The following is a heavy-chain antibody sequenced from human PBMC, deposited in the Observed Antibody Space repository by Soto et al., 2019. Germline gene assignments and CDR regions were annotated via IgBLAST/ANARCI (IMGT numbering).Heavy chain of an antibody. CDR1: GFTFSSLA. J-gene: IGHJ4*02. V-gene: IGHV3-23*01. CDR3: AKGYSYGTKGPLDY. D-gene: IGHD5-18*01. Sequence: SLRLSCAASGFTFSSLAMSWVRQAPGKGLEWVSAISGSGGSTYYADSVKGRFTISRDNSKNTLYLQMNSLRAEDTAVYYCAKGYSYGTKGPLDYWGQGTLVTVSS. CDR2: ISGSGGST.